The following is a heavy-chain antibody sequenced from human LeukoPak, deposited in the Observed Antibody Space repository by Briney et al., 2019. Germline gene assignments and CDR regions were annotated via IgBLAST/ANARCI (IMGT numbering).Heavy chain of an antibody. CDR1: GYTFTGYY. J-gene: IGHJ4*02. D-gene: IGHD2-2*01. Sequence: ASVKVSCKASGYTFTGYYMHWVRQAPGQGLEWMGWINPNSGGTNYAQKFQGRVTMTRDTYSTTAYMDLRRLRSNDTAVYYCARDSDLGYCSSTRCYAFDYWGQGTLVTVSS. V-gene: IGHV1-2*02. CDR3: ARDSDLGYCSSTRCYAFDY. CDR2: INPNSGGT.